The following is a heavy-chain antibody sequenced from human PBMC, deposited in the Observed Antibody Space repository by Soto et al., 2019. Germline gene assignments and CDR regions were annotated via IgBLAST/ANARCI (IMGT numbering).Heavy chain of an antibody. J-gene: IGHJ4*02. V-gene: IGHV3-23*01. CDR2: ISGSGGNT. CDR1: GFTFSSCS. Sequence: GGSLRLSFAASGFTFSSCSMSWVRQAPGKGLEWVSAISGSGGNTYYADSVRGRFTISRDNSKNTLYLQMNSLRAEDTAVYYCAKIEAARTHFDYWGQGTLVTVSS. D-gene: IGHD6-6*01. CDR3: AKIEAARTHFDY.